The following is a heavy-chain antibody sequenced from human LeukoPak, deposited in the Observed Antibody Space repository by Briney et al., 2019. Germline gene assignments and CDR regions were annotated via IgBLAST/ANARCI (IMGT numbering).Heavy chain of an antibody. CDR3: VKGAAYHLGDAFDI. Sequence: GGSLRLSCAASGFTFDDYVMNWVRQAPGKGLEWVSGISWNSGAIGYADSVKGRFTISRDNAKNSLYLQMNSLRAEDTALYYCVKGAAYHLGDAFDIWGQGTMVTVSS. J-gene: IGHJ3*02. CDR2: ISWNSGAI. CDR1: GFTFDDYV. V-gene: IGHV3-9*01. D-gene: IGHD2-15*01.